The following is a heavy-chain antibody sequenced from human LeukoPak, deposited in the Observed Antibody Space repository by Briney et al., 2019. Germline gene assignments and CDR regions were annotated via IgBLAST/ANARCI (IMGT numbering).Heavy chain of an antibody. J-gene: IGHJ4*02. Sequence: SQTLSLTCTVSGGSISSGDYYWSWIRQPPGKGLEWIGYIYYSGSTYYNPSLKSRVTISVDTSKNQFSLKLSSVTAADTAMYYCARDRSGYSYGPFDYWGQGTLVTVSS. D-gene: IGHD5-18*01. CDR3: ARDRSGYSYGPFDY. CDR2: IYYSGST. CDR1: GGSISSGDYY. V-gene: IGHV4-30-4*01.